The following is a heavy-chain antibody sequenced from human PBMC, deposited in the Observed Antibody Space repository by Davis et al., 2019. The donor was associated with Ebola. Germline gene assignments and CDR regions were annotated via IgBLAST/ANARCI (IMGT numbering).Heavy chain of an antibody. CDR1: GFTFSSYW. J-gene: IGHJ4*02. CDR3: TKDFDYENGY. Sequence: HTGGSLRLSCAASGFTFSSYWMHWIRQAPGKGLVWVSRINPDGTTTSYADSVEGRFTISRDNAKNTLLLQMDSLRAEDTAVYYCTKDFDYENGYWGQGSLVTVSS. V-gene: IGHV3-74*01. CDR2: INPDGTTT. D-gene: IGHD3-9*01.